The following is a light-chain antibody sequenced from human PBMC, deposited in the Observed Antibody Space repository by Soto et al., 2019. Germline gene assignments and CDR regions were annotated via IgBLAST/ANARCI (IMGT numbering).Light chain of an antibody. CDR1: QSVSSGY. V-gene: IGKV3-20*01. CDR3: QQYGSSPWT. CDR2: DAS. J-gene: IGKJ1*01. Sequence: EIVLTQSPGTLSLSPGERATLSCRASQSVSSGYLAWYQQKPGQAPRLLIYDASTRATGIPDRISGSGSGTDFTLTISRLEPEDFAVYYCQQYGSSPWTFGQGTRVEIK.